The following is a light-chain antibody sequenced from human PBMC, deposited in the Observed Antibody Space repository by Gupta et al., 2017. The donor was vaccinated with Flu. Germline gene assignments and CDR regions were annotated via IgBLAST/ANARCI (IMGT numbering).Light chain of an antibody. CDR3: SAYTSVSTPL. CDR2: EVS. CDR1: IGDIGGYKF. J-gene: IGLJ1*01. Sequence: SITISCSGTIGDIGGYKFVSWYQFPAANAPKLILYEVSIRPSGVSNRFSGSKAGNTASLTISGLQADDEGEYYCSAYTSVSTPLFGSGTEVTVL. V-gene: IGLV2-14*01.